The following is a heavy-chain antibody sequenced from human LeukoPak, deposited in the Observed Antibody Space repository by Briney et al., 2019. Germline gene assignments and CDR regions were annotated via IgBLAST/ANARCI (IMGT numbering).Heavy chain of an antibody. J-gene: IGHJ6*02. Sequence: ASVKVSCKASGYTFTGYYMHWVRQAPGQGLEWMGWINPNSGGTNYAQKFQGRVTMTRNTSISTAYMELSSLRSEDTAVYYCARPKPTSGYDFWSGYRYYYYYGMDVWGQGTTVTVSS. CDR3: ARPKPTSGYDFWSGYRYYYYYGMDV. CDR1: GYTFTGYY. CDR2: INPNSGGT. V-gene: IGHV1-2*02. D-gene: IGHD3-3*01.